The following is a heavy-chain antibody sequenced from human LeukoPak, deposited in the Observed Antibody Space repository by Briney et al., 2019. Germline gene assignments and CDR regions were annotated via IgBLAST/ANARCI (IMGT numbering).Heavy chain of an antibody. Sequence: GGSLRLSCAGSGLSFSAYWMTYVRQAAGTGVEGVANINPAGSENYYVASVKGGLSISRDNGKNLVYLQMHRLRAEDTAVYHCARFGYVAAVDVWGQGTPVTVSS. J-gene: IGHJ4*02. CDR1: GLSFSAYW. V-gene: IGHV3-7*01. D-gene: IGHD2-15*01. CDR3: ARFGYVAAVDV. CDR2: INPAGSEN.